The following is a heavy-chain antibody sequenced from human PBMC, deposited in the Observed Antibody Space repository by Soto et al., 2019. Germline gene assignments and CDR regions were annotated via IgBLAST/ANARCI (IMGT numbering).Heavy chain of an antibody. CDR1: GGSVSSGSYY. CDR2: IYYSGST. D-gene: IGHD3-3*01. Sequence: SETLSLTCTVSGGSVSSGSYYWSWIRQPPGKGLEWIGYIYYSGSTNYNPSLKSRVTISVDTSKNQFSLKLSSVTAADTAVYYCARTYYDSWSGSQRGPFDYWGQGTLVTVSS. V-gene: IGHV4-61*01. CDR3: ARTYYDSWSGSQRGPFDY. J-gene: IGHJ4*02.